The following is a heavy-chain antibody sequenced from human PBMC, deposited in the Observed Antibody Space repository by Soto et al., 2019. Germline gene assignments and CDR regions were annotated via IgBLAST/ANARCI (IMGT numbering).Heavy chain of an antibody. J-gene: IGHJ6*02. CDR3: ASHLSVVTAIHYYYGMDV. V-gene: IGHV4-34*01. D-gene: IGHD2-21*02. CDR2: INHSGST. CDR1: GGSFSGYS. Sequence: PSETLSLTCAVYGGSFSGYSWSWIRQPPGKGLEWIGEINHSGSTNYNPSLKSRVTISVDTSKNQFSLKLSSVTAADTAVYYCASHLSVVTAIHYYYGMDVWGQGTTVTVSS.